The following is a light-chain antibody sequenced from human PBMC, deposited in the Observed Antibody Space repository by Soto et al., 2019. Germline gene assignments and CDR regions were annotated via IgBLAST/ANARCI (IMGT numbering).Light chain of an antibody. CDR2: DAS. J-gene: IGKJ1*01. CDR1: QSIGEW. V-gene: IGKV1-5*01. CDR3: QQFNSYPWT. Sequence: DIQMTQAPSTPSAFIGDRVTITCRASQSIGEWLAWYQQKPGKAPKLLIYDASSLQSGVPLRFSGSGFGTEFTLTIDSLQPDDFATYYCQQFNSYPWTFGQGTKVEIK.